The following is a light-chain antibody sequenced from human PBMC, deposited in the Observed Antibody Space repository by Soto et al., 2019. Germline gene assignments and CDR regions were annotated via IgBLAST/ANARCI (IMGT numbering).Light chain of an antibody. CDR1: QSISVW. Sequence: DIQMTQSPSTLSAAGGDRVTMTCRASQSISVWLAWYQQKAGKAPNLLIYKASRLESGVPSRFSGSGSETEFTLTISGLQPGDSATYYCQQYNSYSPTLGQGTKVDI. CDR2: KAS. V-gene: IGKV1-5*03. CDR3: QQYNSYSPT. J-gene: IGKJ1*01.